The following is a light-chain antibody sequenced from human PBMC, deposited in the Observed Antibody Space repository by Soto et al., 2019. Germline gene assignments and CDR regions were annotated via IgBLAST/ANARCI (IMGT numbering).Light chain of an antibody. CDR3: QQYSTYPFT. Sequence: DIQMTQSPSTQPASVGDRVTIACRASQSISSWLAWYQQKPGKAPKLLIYKASSLESGVPSRFSGSGSGTEFTLAISGLQPDDLATYYCQQYSTYPFTFGPGTKVEIK. CDR1: QSISSW. CDR2: KAS. V-gene: IGKV1-5*03. J-gene: IGKJ3*01.